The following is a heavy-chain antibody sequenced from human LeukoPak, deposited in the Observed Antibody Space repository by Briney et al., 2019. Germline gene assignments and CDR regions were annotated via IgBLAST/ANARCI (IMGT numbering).Heavy chain of an antibody. D-gene: IGHD3-10*01. CDR1: GGSISSSSYY. CDR2: IYYSGIT. J-gene: IGHJ1*01. CDR3: AESRGAEYFQH. V-gene: IGHV4-39*01. Sequence: SETLSLTCTVSGGSISSSSYYWGWIRQPPGKGLEWIGYIYYSGITYYNPSLKSRVTISVDTSKNQFSVKLSSVTAADTAVYYCAESRGAEYFQHWGQGTLVTVSS.